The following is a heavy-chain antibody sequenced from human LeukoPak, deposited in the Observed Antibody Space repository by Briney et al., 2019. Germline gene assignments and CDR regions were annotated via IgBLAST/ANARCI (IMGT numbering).Heavy chain of an antibody. CDR3: ARWDSSGFWSGYTYYFDY. Sequence: PGGSLRLSCAASGFTFSIYSMNWVRQAPGKGLEWVSSISSSGSYIYYADSVKGRFTISRDNANNSLYLQMNSLRAEDTAVYYCARWDSSGFWSGYTYYFDYWGQGTPVTVSS. CDR1: GFTFSIYS. V-gene: IGHV3-21*01. CDR2: ISSSGSYI. D-gene: IGHD3-3*01. J-gene: IGHJ4*02.